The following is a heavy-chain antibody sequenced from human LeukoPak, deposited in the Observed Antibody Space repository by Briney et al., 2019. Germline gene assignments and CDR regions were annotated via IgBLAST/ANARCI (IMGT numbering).Heavy chain of an antibody. J-gene: IGHJ4*02. Sequence: GGSLRLSCAASGFTFSSYWMHWVRQTPGKGLVWVSAISGSGGSTYYADSVKGRFTISRDNSKNTLYLQMNSLRAEDTAVYYCARGPSGYHNTGGQGTLVTVSS. CDR2: ISGSGGST. CDR3: ARGPSGYHNT. D-gene: IGHD5-12*01. CDR1: GFTFSSYW. V-gene: IGHV3-23*01.